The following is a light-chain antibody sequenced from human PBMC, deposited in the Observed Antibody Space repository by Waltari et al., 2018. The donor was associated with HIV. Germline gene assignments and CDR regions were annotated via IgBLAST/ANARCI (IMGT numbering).Light chain of an antibody. CDR2: YKSDSDK. J-gene: IGLJ1*01. CDR1: SDINVGTYR. CDR3: VIWHSSAYV. Sequence: QSVLPQPSSLSASPGTSASLTCTLRSDINVGTYRIYWYQQKPGSPPQYLLRYKSDSDKQQGSGVPSRFSGSKDASANAGILLISGLQSEDEADYYCVIWHSSAYVFGTGTKVTVL. V-gene: IGLV5-45*03.